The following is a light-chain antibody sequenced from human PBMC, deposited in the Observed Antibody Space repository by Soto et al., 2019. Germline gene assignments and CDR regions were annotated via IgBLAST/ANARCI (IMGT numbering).Light chain of an antibody. J-gene: IGKJ4*01. Sequence: EIVLTQSPATLSLSPGERATLSCRASQSVSSYLAWYQQKPGQAPRLLIYDASNRATGIPARFSGSGSGTDFTLAISSLEPEDFAVYYCQQRSKWLALTFGGGPKVEIK. CDR3: QQRSKWLALT. V-gene: IGKV3-11*01. CDR1: QSVSSY. CDR2: DAS.